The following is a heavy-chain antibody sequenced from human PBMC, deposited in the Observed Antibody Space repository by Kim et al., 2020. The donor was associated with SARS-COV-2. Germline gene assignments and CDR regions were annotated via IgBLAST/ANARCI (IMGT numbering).Heavy chain of an antibody. Sequence: KSAGSRKGLITISRDNAKNTLYQQMNSLRAEDTAVYYCARDLGWLLYDYWGQGTLVTVSS. D-gene: IGHD3-3*01. J-gene: IGHJ4*02. V-gene: IGHV3-74*01. CDR3: ARDLGWLLYDY.